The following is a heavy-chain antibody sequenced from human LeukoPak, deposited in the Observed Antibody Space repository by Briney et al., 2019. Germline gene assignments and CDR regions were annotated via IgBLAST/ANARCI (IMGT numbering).Heavy chain of an antibody. CDR2: IHSGGST. CDR3: ARGVVPAVIGGA. J-gene: IGHJ5*02. D-gene: IGHD2-2*01. V-gene: IGHV3-53*04. CDR1: GFTVSSNY. Sequence: TGGPLRLSCAASGFTVSSNYRSWVRQAPGKGLEWVSVIHSGGSTYYADSVKGRFTISRKNSKNTLYLQMNSPRPEDTAVYYCARGVVPAVIGGAWGQGTLVTVSP.